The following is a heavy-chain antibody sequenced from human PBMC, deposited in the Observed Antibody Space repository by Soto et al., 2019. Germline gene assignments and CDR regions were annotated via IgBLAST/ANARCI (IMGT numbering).Heavy chain of an antibody. D-gene: IGHD2-15*01. Sequence: PGGSLRLSCAASGFTFSSYAMGWGRQAPGKGLEWVSAISVSGGSTYYADSVKGRFTISRDNSKNTLYLQMNSLRAEDTAVYYCAKDLNGGKPAPDAFDIWGQGTMVTVSS. V-gene: IGHV3-23*01. CDR2: ISVSGGST. CDR3: AKDLNGGKPAPDAFDI. J-gene: IGHJ3*02. CDR1: GFTFSSYA.